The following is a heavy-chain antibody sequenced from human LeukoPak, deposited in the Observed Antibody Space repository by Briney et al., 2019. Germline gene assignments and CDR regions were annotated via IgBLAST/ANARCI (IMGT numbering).Heavy chain of an antibody. CDR1: GFTFSTYW. CDR3: ARDSPGYGAYVS. V-gene: IGHV3-7*01. CDR2: IKEDGSRE. J-gene: IGHJ1*01. D-gene: IGHD5-12*01. Sequence: PGGSLRLSCAASGFTFSTYWMTWVRQAPGKGLEGVANIKEDGSREYYVDSVKGGFTISRDNAKNSLYLQMDSLTAEDTAVYYCARDSPGYGAYVSWGQGTLVSVSS.